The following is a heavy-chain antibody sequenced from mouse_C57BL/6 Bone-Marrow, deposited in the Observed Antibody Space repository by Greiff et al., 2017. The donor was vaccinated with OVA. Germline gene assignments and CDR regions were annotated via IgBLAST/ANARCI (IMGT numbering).Heavy chain of an antibody. CDR3: AREGGVYYGYDYFDY. D-gene: IGHD2-2*01. Sequence: QVQLQQSGAELARPGASVKLSCKASGYTFTSYGISWVKQRTGQGLEWIGEIYPRSGNTYYNEKFKGKATLTADKSSSTAYMELRSLTSEDSAFYFCAREGGVYYGYDYFDYWGQGTTLTVSS. CDR2: IYPRSGNT. V-gene: IGHV1-81*01. J-gene: IGHJ2*01. CDR1: GYTFTSYG.